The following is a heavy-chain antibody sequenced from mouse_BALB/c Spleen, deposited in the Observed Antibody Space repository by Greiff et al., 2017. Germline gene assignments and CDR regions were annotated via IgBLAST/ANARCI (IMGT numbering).Heavy chain of an antibody. Sequence: VHLVESGAELARPGASVKMSCKASGYTFTSYTMHWVKQRPGQGLEWIGYINPSSGYTNYNQKFKDKATLTADKSSSTAYMQLSSLTSEDSAVYYCAREFFAYYARYYFDYWGQGTTLTVSS. CDR3: AREFFAYYARYYFDY. CDR2: INPSSGYT. J-gene: IGHJ2*01. V-gene: IGHV1-4*01. D-gene: IGHD2-10*01. CDR1: GYTFTSYT.